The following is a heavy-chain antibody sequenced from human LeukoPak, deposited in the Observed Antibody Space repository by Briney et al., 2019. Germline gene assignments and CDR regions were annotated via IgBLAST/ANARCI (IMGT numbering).Heavy chain of an antibody. D-gene: IGHD3-22*01. J-gene: IGHJ4*02. CDR1: GFTFSDAT. Sequence: PGGSLRLSCAASGFTFSDATMIWVRQAPGKGLEWVGHIKSKTYGLATDYAAPVKGRFTISRDDSKNTLYLQMDSLKIDDTAVYHCATEFFQNGYNYWGQGTLVTVSS. CDR2: IKSKTYGLAT. V-gene: IGHV3-15*01. CDR3: ATEFFQNGYNY.